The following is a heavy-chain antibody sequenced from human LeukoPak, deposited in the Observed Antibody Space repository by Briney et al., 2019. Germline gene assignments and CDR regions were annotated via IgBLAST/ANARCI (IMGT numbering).Heavy chain of an antibody. J-gene: IGHJ4*02. Sequence: GGSLRLSCVASGFTFSSYWMSWVRQAPGKGLEWVANINEDGGEKYYVDFVKGRFTISRDNAKNSLNLHMNSLRAEDTAVYFCGRDNTAARPDYWGQGTLVTVSS. CDR2: INEDGGEK. CDR3: GRDNTAARPDY. V-gene: IGHV3-7*01. D-gene: IGHD6-6*01. CDR1: GFTFSSYW.